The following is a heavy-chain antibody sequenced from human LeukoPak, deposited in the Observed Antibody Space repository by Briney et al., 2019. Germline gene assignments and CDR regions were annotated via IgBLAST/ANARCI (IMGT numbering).Heavy chain of an antibody. CDR3: ARRGRSPGFAGKFTHYYYMDV. J-gene: IGHJ6*03. V-gene: IGHV4-59*08. CDR2: LYESGST. CDR1: GGSIISDS. D-gene: IGHD3-10*01. Sequence: SETLSLTCTVSGGSIISDSWTWIRQPPGKELEWIGYLYESGSTKYNPSLKSRVTISVDTSKSQFSLKVTSVTAADTAVYFCARRGRSPGFAGKFTHYYYMDVWGEGTAVTVSS.